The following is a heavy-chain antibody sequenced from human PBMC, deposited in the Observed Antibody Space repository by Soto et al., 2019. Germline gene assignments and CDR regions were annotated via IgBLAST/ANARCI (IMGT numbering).Heavy chain of an antibody. CDR2: ISPILGIA. CDR1: GGTFSSYT. CDR3: ARYAPAAPQS. D-gene: IGHD2-2*01. V-gene: IGHV1-69*02. J-gene: IGHJ5*02. Sequence: QVQLVQSGAEVKKPGSSVKVSCKASGGTFSSYTIRWVRQAPGQGLEWMGRISPILGIANYAKKFQGRVXMXXHKSTSTAYTELSSLRSENTAPYDSARYAPAAPQSWGQGTQVTFPP.